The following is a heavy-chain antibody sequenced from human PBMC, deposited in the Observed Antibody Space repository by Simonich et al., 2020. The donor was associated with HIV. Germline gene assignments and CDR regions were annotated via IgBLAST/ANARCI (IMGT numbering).Heavy chain of an antibody. Sequence: QLQLQESGPGLVKPSETLSLTCAVYGGSFSGYYWSWIRQPPGKGLEWIGEINHSGSTNYNPSLKSRVTISVDTSKNQFSLKLSSVTAADTALYYCARGLAGDAFDIWGQGTMVTVSS. CDR1: GGSFSGYY. CDR2: INHSGST. CDR3: ARGLAGDAFDI. J-gene: IGHJ3*02. D-gene: IGHD6-19*01. V-gene: IGHV4-34*01.